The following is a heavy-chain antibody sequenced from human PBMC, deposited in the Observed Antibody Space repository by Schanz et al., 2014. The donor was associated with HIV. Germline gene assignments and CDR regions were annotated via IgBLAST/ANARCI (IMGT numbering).Heavy chain of an antibody. CDR2: IWNDGSYK. D-gene: IGHD1-20*01. CDR1: GFTFSNFA. J-gene: IGHJ6*02. Sequence: QVQLVESGGGVVQPGRSLRLSCAASGFTFSNFAMHWVRQAPGKGLEWAAVIWNDGSYKYYADSVKGRFTISRDNPKNTLYLQMNSLRAEDTAIYYCARGEAITYYYHYYGMDVWGQGTTVTVSS. V-gene: IGHV3-33*01. CDR3: ARGEAITYYYHYYGMDV.